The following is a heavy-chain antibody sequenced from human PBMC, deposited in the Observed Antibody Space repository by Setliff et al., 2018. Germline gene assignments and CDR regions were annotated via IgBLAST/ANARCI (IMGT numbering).Heavy chain of an antibody. Sequence: GESLKISCEASGFTFSRYWMHWVRQAPGKGLVWVSHIHNDGTSTSYADSVKGRFTISRDNSKNTLYLQMNSLRAEDTAVYYCARAPDSYYYYYMDVWGKGTTVTVSS. CDR3: ARAPDSYYYYYMDV. V-gene: IGHV3-74*01. CDR1: GFTFSRYW. CDR2: IHNDGTST. J-gene: IGHJ6*03.